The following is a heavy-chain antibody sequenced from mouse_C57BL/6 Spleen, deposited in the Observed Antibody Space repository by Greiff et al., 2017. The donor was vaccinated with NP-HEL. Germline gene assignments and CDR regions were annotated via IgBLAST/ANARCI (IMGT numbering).Heavy chain of an antibody. CDR1: GFNIKNTY. CDR3: ARSVGTTVVAWDY. CDR2: IDPANGNT. V-gene: IGHV14-3*01. J-gene: IGHJ2*01. Sequence: VQLKESVAELVRPGASVKLSCTASGFNIKNTYMHWVKQRPEQGLEWIGRIDPANGNTKYAPKFQGKATITADTSSNTAYLQLSSLTSEDTAIYYCARSVGTTVVAWDYWGQGTTLTVSS. D-gene: IGHD1-1*01.